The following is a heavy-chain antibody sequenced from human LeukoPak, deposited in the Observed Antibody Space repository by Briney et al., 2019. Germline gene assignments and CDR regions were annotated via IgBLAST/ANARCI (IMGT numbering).Heavy chain of an antibody. D-gene: IGHD5-24*01. J-gene: IGHJ4*02. V-gene: IGHV3-23*01. CDR1: GFTFSSYA. CDR2: TSGSGRSI. Sequence: QPGGSLRLSCAASGFTFSSYAMSWVRQAPGKGLEWVSGTSGSGRSIHYADSVKGRFTISRDNSKNSLSLQMNSLRAEDTAVYYCAREKRWLHPIDYWGQGTLVTVSS. CDR3: AREKRWLHPIDY.